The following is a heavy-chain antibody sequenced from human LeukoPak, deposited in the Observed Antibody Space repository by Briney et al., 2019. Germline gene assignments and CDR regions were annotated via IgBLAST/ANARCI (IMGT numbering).Heavy chain of an antibody. D-gene: IGHD5-18*01. J-gene: IGHJ4*02. CDR2: IIPIFGTA. CDR1: GGTFSSYA. V-gene: IGHV1-69*13. CDR3: ASKRGYSYGLDY. Sequence: SVKVSCKASGGTFSSYAISWVRQAPGQGLEWMGGIIPIFGTANYAQKFQGRVTVTADESTSTGYMELSSLRSEDTAVYYCASKRGYSYGLDYWGQGTLVTVSS.